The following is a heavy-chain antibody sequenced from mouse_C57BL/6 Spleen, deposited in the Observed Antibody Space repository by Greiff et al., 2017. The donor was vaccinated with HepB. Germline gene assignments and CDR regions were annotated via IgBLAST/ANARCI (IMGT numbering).Heavy chain of an antibody. J-gene: IGHJ2*01. CDR3: ARANWDGYYFDY. CDR1: GYSFTGYY. D-gene: IGHD4-1*01. CDR2: INPSTGGT. V-gene: IGHV1-42*01. Sequence: EVKLVESGPELVKPGASVKISCKASGYSFTGYYMNWVKQSPEKSLEWIGEINPSTGGTTYNQKFKAKATLTVDKSSSTAYMQLKSLTSEDSAVYYCARANWDGYYFDYWGQGTTLTVSS.